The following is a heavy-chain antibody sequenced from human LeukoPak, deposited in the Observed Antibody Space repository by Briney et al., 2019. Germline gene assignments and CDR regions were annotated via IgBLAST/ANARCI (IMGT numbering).Heavy chain of an antibody. D-gene: IGHD1-26*01. V-gene: IGHV3-66*01. CDR3: ARSLSGDGYYGMDV. CDR1: GFTVGSHY. J-gene: IGHJ6*02. Sequence: GGSLRLSCAASGFTVGSHYMSWVRQAPGRGLEWVSTIYSTGKTYYADSVKGRFTISRDNSKNTVFLQMNRLRGEDTAVYYCARSLSGDGYYGMDVWGQGTTVTVSS. CDR2: IYSTGKT.